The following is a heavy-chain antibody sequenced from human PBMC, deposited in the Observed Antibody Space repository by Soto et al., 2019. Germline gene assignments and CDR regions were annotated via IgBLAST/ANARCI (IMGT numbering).Heavy chain of an antibody. CDR1: GGSLSGLY. D-gene: IGHD7-27*01. Sequence: SETLSLTCAVYGGSLSGLYWSWIRQPPGKGLEWIGEINHSGSPYYNPSLKSRVTISVDTSKNHLSLNLSSVTAADTAVYYCARGGVKVGNYYYYYGMDVWGQGTKVTVSS. V-gene: IGHV4-34*01. J-gene: IGHJ6*02. CDR3: ARGGVKVGNYYYYYGMDV. CDR2: INHSGSP.